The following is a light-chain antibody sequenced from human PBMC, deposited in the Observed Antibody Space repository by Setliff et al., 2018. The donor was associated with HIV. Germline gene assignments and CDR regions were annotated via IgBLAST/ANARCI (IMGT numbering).Light chain of an antibody. V-gene: IGLV3-21*04. CDR2: YDS. J-gene: IGLJ1*01. CDR1: NIGSKS. CDR3: QVWDSSSDHSYV. Sequence: SYALAQPPSVSVAPGKTARITCGGNNIGSKSVHWYQQKPGQAPVLVIYYDSDRPSGIPERFSGSNSGNTATLTISGVAAGDEADYYCQVWDSSSDHSYVFGTGTKVTVL.